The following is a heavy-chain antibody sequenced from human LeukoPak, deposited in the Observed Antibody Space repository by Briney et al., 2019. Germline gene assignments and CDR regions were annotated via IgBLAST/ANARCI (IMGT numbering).Heavy chain of an antibody. J-gene: IGHJ3*02. D-gene: IGHD1-26*01. V-gene: IGHV1-2*06. CDR2: INPNSGGT. CDR3: ARTVNSGSYYELEAFDI. CDR1: GYTFTGYY. Sequence: ASVKVSCKAPGYTFTGYYMHWVRQAPGQGLEWMGRINPNSGGTNYAQKFQGRVTMTRDTSISTAYMELSRLRSDDTAVYYCARTVNSGSYYELEAFDIWGQGTMVTVSS.